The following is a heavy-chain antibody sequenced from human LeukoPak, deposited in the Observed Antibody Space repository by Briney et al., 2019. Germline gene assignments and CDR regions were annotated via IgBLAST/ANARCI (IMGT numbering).Heavy chain of an antibody. CDR2: ISYDGSNK. D-gene: IGHD3-22*01. Sequence: GGSLRLSCAASGFTFSSYAMHWVRQAPGKGLEWVAVISYDGSNKYYADSVKGRFTISRDNSKNTLYLQMNSLRAEDTAVYYCARETYDSSGYYGSYYFDYWGQGTLVTVSS. CDR1: GFTFSSYA. V-gene: IGHV3-30-3*01. CDR3: ARETYDSSGYYGSYYFDY. J-gene: IGHJ4*02.